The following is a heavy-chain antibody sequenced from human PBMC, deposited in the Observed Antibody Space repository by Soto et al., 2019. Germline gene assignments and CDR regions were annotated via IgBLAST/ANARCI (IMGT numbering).Heavy chain of an antibody. D-gene: IGHD1-26*01. V-gene: IGHV1-2*04. J-gene: IGHJ5*02. Sequence: QVQLVQTGAEVKKPGASVKVSCKASGYTFTGYYMHWVRQAPGQGLEWMGWINPNSGGTNYAQKFQGWVTMTRDTSISTAYMELSRLRSDDTAVYYCARGGIWELRNNWFDPWGQGTLVTVSS. CDR2: INPNSGGT. CDR3: ARGGIWELRNNWFDP. CDR1: GYTFTGYY.